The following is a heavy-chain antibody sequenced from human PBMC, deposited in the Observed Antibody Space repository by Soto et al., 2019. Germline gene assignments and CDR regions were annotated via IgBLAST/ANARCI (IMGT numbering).Heavy chain of an antibody. Sequence: GGSLRLSCAASGFSVSSNYMSWVRQAPGKGLEWVSVIYSGGSTHYADSVEGRFTISRDISKNTLYLQMNSLRAEDTAVYYCARSHYYDTSGPWGQGTLVT. V-gene: IGHV3-53*01. D-gene: IGHD3-22*01. CDR3: ARSHYYDTSGP. CDR2: IYSGGST. J-gene: IGHJ5*02. CDR1: GFSVSSNY.